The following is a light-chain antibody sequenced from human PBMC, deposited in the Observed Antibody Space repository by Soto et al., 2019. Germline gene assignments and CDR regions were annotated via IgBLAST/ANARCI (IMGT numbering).Light chain of an antibody. J-gene: IGLJ1*01. CDR3: SSSTSSSTYL. CDR1: SSDVGAYTS. V-gene: IGLV2-14*03. CDR2: SVS. Sequence: QSALTQPASVSGSPGQSITISCTGTSSDVGAYTSVSWYQQHPDKAPKLIIYSVSYRPSGVSDRFSGSKSDNTASLTISGLHTEDEADYYCSSSTSSSTYLFGTGTTLTVL.